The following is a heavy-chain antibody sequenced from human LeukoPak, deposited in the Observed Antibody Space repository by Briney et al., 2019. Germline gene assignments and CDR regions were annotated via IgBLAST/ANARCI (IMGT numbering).Heavy chain of an antibody. D-gene: IGHD6-25*01. CDR2: LSYDGSNQ. J-gene: IGHJ6*04. CDR3: AREYGIAAVGGLDV. CDR1: GFTFSAYS. V-gene: IGHV3-30*04. Sequence: GRSLRLSCAASGFTFSAYSLHWLRQAPGKGLGWVADLSYDGSNQYYADSVKGRFTISRDTSKNVLYLQMNSLGAEDTAVYYCAREYGIAAVGGLDVWGKGITVTVSS.